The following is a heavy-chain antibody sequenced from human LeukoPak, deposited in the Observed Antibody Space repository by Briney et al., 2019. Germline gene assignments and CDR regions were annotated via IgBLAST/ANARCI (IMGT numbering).Heavy chain of an antibody. J-gene: IGHJ3*02. CDR3: ARDGTRAYAFDI. V-gene: IGHV4-59*01. Sequence: PSETLSLTCTVSGGSISSYYWSWIRQPPGKGLEWIGYIYYSGSTNYNPSLKSRVTISVDTSKNQFSLKLSSVTAADTAVYYCARDGTRAYAFDIWGQGTMVTVSS. CDR1: GGSISSYY. CDR2: IYYSGST.